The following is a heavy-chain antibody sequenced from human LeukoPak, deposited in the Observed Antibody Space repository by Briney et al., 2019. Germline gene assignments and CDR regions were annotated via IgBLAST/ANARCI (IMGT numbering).Heavy chain of an antibody. Sequence: SGTLSLTCAVSGGSISSSNWWSWVRQPPGKGLEWIGKIYHSGTTNYNPSLKSRVTMSVDKSKNQFSLKLSSVTAADTAVYYCASRTGYCSSTSCYSFDSWGQGTLVTVSS. CDR3: ASRTGYCSSTSCYSFDS. J-gene: IGHJ4*02. D-gene: IGHD2-2*02. CDR2: IYHSGTT. CDR1: GGSISSSNW. V-gene: IGHV4-4*02.